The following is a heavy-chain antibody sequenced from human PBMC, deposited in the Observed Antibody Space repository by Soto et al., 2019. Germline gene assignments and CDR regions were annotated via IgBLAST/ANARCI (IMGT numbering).Heavy chain of an antibody. CDR3: ARGGGSTKVDY. D-gene: IGHD2-2*01. Sequence: QVQLQESGPGLVKPSQTLSLTCTVSGGSITSSGYYWSWIRQHPGEGLEWIGFTSNSGSTSYNPSLKSRVTISVDTSSNPSSLSLQSVTAADTAVYYCARGGGSTKVDYWGQGTLVTVSP. V-gene: IGHV4-31*03. CDR1: GGSITSSGYY. J-gene: IGHJ4*02. CDR2: TSNSGST.